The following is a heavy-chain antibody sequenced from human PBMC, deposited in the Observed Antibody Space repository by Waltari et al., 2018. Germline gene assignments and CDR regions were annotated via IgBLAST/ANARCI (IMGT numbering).Heavy chain of an antibody. J-gene: IGHJ4*02. CDR1: GGSISSGDYY. Sequence: QEQLQESGPGLVKPSQTLSLTCTVSGGSISSGDYYWRWIRQPPGKGLEWIGYIYYSGSTYYNPSLKSRVTISVDTSKNQFSLKLSSVTAADTAVYYCARGLAYCGGDCYSLSGFFPDYWGQGTLVTVSS. D-gene: IGHD2-21*01. CDR2: IYYSGST. V-gene: IGHV4-30-4*08. CDR3: ARGLAYCGGDCYSLSGFFPDY.